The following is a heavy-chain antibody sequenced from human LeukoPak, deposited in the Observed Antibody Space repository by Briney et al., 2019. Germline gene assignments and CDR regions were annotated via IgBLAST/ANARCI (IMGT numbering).Heavy chain of an antibody. CDR3: ARNDYVWGSYRLNWFDP. Sequence: TSETLSLTCAVYGGSFSGYYWSWIRQPPGKGLEWIGEINHSGSTNYNPSLKSRVTISVDTTKNQFSLKLSSVTAADTAVYYCARNDYVWGSYRLNWFDPWGQGTLVTVSS. CDR1: GGSFSGYY. D-gene: IGHD3-16*02. V-gene: IGHV4-34*01. CDR2: INHSGST. J-gene: IGHJ5*02.